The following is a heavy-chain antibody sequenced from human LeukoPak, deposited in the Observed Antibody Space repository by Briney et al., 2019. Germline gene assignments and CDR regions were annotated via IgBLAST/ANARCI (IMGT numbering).Heavy chain of an antibody. V-gene: IGHV3-23*01. CDR3: ARDPGAFPYSFDC. Sequence: PGGSLRLSCAASGFTFNNYALTWVRQTPGKGLECVSAISGDGVSPYYADSVRGRFTISRDNSKNTLYLQMNSLRVEDTAVYFCARDPGAFPYSFDCWGQGTLVTVSS. D-gene: IGHD4/OR15-4a*01. CDR1: GFTFNNYA. J-gene: IGHJ4*02. CDR2: ISGDGVSP.